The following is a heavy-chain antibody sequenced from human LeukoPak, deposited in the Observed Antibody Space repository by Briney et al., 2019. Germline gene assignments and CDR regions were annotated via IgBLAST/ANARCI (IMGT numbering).Heavy chain of an antibody. V-gene: IGHV3-7*01. CDR1: GYTFSSYA. Sequence: GGSLRLSCAASGYTFSSYAMSWVRQAPGKGLEWVANIKQDGSEKYHVDSVKGRFTISRDNANDSVYLQMNSLRAEDTAVYYCARRYFDWFLGAGGSLDIWGQGTMVTVSS. CDR2: IKQDGSEK. D-gene: IGHD3-9*01. CDR3: ARRYFDWFLGAGGSLDI. J-gene: IGHJ3*02.